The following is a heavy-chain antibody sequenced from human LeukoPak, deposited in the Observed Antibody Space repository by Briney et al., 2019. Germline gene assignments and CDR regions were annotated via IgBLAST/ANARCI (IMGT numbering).Heavy chain of an antibody. J-gene: IGHJ4*02. CDR3: ARVALAGTHPDY. V-gene: IGHV3-11*04. D-gene: IGHD6-13*01. CDR2: ISSSGSTI. CDR1: GFTFSNYY. Sequence: GGSLRLSCAASGFTFSNYYMSWIRQAPGKGLEWVSYISSSGSTIYYADSVKGRFTISRDNAKNSLYLQMNSLRAEDTAVYYCARVALAGTHPDYWGQGTLVTVSS.